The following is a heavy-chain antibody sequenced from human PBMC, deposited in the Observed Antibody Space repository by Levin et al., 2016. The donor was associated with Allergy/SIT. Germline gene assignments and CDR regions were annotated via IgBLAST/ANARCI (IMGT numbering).Heavy chain of an antibody. V-gene: IGHV4-30-2*01. CDR1: GGSISSGGYS. J-gene: IGHJ5*02. CDR3: AKHYGDYSWLRWFDP. Sequence: SETLSLTCAVSGGSISSGGYSWSWIRQPPGKGLEWIGYMFHSGSTYYNPSLKSRVTISVDRSKNQFSLKLSSVTAADTAVYYCAKHYGDYSWLRWFDPWGQGTLVTVSS. CDR2: MFHSGST. D-gene: IGHD4-17*01.